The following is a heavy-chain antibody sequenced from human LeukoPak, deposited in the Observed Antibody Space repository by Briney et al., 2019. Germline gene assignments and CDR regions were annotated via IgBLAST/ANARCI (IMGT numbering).Heavy chain of an antibody. CDR3: ARGGYSYGLFDY. D-gene: IGHD5-18*01. Sequence: PSETLSLTCTVSGGSISSGGYYWSWIRQPPGKGLEWIGYIYHSGSTYYNPSLKSRVTISVDTSKNQFSLKLSSVTAADTAVYYCARGGYSYGLFDYWGQGTLVTVSS. J-gene: IGHJ4*02. CDR2: IYHSGST. CDR1: GGSISSGGYY. V-gene: IGHV4-30-2*05.